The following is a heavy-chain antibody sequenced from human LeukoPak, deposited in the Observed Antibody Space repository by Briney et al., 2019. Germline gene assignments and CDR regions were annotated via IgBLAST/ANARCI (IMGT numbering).Heavy chain of an antibody. V-gene: IGHV1-69*13. CDR1: GGTFISYA. CDR3: ARHRYSSGWFWFFDY. D-gene: IGHD6-19*01. Sequence: SVKVSCKASGGTFISYAISWVRQAPGQGLEWMGGIIPIFGTANYAQKFQGRVTITADESTSTAYMELSSLRSEDTAVYYCARHRYSSGWFWFFDYWGQGTLVTVSS. J-gene: IGHJ4*02. CDR2: IIPIFGTA.